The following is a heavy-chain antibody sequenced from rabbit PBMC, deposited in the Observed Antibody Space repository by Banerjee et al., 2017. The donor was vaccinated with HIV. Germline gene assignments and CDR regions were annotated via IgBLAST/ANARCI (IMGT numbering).Heavy chain of an antibody. CDR3: ARKYSGYAYATDL. J-gene: IGHJ6*01. V-gene: IGHV1S45*01. CDR2: IYAGSSGST. CDR1: GFSFSSNYY. Sequence: QEQLEESGGGLVQPEGSLTLTCTASGFSFSSNYYMCWVRQAPGKGLEWIACIYAGSSGSTYYTSWAKGRFTISKTSSPTVTLQMTSLTAADTATYFCARKYSGYAYATDLWGQGTLVTVS. D-gene: IGHD6-1*01.